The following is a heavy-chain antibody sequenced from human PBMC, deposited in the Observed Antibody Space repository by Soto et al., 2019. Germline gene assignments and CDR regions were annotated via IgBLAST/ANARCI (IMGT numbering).Heavy chain of an antibody. CDR1: GFTFTSYS. CDR2: ISCSSRHL. Sequence: EVQLVASGGGLGEPGGSLRLSCAASGFTFTSYSMIWVRQAPGNGLEWVSSISCSSRHLYYVDSVKGRFTISSANAKNAVFLQMTSLTVEDAAVYYCMPGESSGWSPEGFHIWGHGTMVTVSS. D-gene: IGHD6-19*01. CDR3: MPGESSGWSPEGFHI. V-gene: IGHV3-21*01. J-gene: IGHJ3*02.